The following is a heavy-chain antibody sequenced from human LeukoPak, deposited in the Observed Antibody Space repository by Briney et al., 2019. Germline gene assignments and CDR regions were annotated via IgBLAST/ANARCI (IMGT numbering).Heavy chain of an antibody. CDR2: INHSGST. Sequence: SETLSLTCAVYGGSFSGYYWSWIRQPPGKGLEWIGEINHSGSTNYNPSLKSRVTISVDTSKNQFSLKLSSVTAADTAVYYCARLIRRFGVFNWFDPWGQGTLVTVSS. CDR3: ARLIRRFGVFNWFDP. D-gene: IGHD3-10*01. V-gene: IGHV4-34*01. CDR1: GGSFSGYY. J-gene: IGHJ5*02.